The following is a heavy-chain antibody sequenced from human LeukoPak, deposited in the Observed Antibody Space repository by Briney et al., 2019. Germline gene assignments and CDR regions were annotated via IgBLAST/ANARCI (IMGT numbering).Heavy chain of an antibody. D-gene: IGHD3-3*01. CDR3: AHLTYDFWSGAYSNWFDH. CDR2: IIPIFGTA. Sequence: SXXVSCKASGGTFISYAISWVRQAPGQGLEWMGGIIPIFGTANYAQKFQGRVTITADESTSTAYMELSSLRSEDTAVYYCAHLTYDFWSGAYSNWFDHWGQGTLVTVSS. V-gene: IGHV1-69*13. CDR1: GGTFISYA. J-gene: IGHJ5*02.